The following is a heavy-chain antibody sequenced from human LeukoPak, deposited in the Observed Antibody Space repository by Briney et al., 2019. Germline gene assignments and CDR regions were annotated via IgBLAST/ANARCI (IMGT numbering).Heavy chain of an antibody. CDR3: AGLVGRYSSGLYYYYFDY. Sequence: PSETLSLTCTVSGDSINSLDLWSWVRQPPGKGLEWIGEMYLSGTTHSNQSVKSRVTISIDKSKNQFFLNLGSVTAADTAVYYCAGLVGRYSSGLYYYYFDYWGQGTLVTVSS. CDR2: MYLSGTT. V-gene: IGHV4-4*02. J-gene: IGHJ4*02. D-gene: IGHD3-22*01. CDR1: GDSINSLDL.